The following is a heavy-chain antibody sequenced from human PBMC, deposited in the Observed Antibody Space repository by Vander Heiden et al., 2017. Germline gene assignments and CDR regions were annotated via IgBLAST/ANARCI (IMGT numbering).Heavy chain of an antibody. Sequence: ALVKPGGSLRVSCAASGFNFSRYSLNWVRQAPGKGLEWVSSISSSTTYMYYADSVKGRFTISRDNAKNSLFLQMSSLRAEDTAVYYCAREGGGTTFYGLDVWGQGITVTVSS. V-gene: IGHV3-21*06. CDR3: AREGGGTTFYGLDV. CDR2: ISSSTTYM. D-gene: IGHD1-1*01. J-gene: IGHJ6*02. CDR1: GFNFSRYS.